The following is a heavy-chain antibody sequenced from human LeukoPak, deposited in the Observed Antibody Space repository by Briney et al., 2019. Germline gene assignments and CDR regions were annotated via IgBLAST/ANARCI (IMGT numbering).Heavy chain of an antibody. Sequence: GGSLRLSCAAAGFTFSSYSMNWVRQAPGKGLEWVSSISSSSSYIYYADSVKGRFTISRDNAKNSLYLQMNSLRAEDTAVYYCAKDLSGVVPAAFDYWGQGTLVTVSS. CDR3: AKDLSGVVPAAFDY. J-gene: IGHJ4*02. CDR1: GFTFSSYS. CDR2: ISSSSSYI. V-gene: IGHV3-21*04. D-gene: IGHD2-2*01.